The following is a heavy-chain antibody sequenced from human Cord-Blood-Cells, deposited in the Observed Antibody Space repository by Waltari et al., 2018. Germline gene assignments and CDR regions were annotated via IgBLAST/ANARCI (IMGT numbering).Heavy chain of an antibody. CDR3: ARGTVVPAAKIIYYYYYYRDG. Sequence: QVQLQQWGAGLLKPSENLSLTCAVYGGSFSGYYWSWIRQPPGKGLEWIGEINHSGSTNYNTSLKSRVTISVDTSKNQFSLKLSSVTAADTAVYYCARGTVVPAAKIIYYYYYYRDGWGKGTTVTVSS. CDR1: GGSFSGYY. V-gene: IGHV4-34*01. D-gene: IGHD2-2*01. CDR2: INHSGST. J-gene: IGHJ6*03.